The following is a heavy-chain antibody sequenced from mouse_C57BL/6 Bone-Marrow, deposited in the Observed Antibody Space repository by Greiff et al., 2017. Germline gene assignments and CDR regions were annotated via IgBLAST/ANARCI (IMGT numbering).Heavy chain of an antibody. D-gene: IGHD3-2*02. CDR3: TRSGGLRLPFAY. Sequence: QVQLQQSGAELVRPGASVTLSCKASGYTFTDYEMHWVKQTPVHGLEWIGAIDPETGGTAYNQKFKGKAILTADKSSSTAYMELRSLTSEDSAVYYGTRSGGLRLPFAYWGQGTLVTVSA. CDR2: IDPETGGT. CDR1: GYTFTDYE. J-gene: IGHJ3*01. V-gene: IGHV1-15*01.